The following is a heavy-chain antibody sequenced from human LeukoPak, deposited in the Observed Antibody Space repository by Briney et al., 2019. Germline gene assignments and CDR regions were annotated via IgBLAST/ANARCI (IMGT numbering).Heavy chain of an antibody. CDR3: ARSMVRGVSMDV. D-gene: IGHD3-10*01. J-gene: IGHJ6*03. CDR2: IYHSGST. V-gene: IGHV4-30-2*01. Sequence: PSGTLSLTCTVSGGSISSGGYYWSWIRQPPGKGLEWIGYIYHSGSTYYNPSLKSRVTISVDRSKNQFSLKLSSVTAADTAVYYCARSMVRGVSMDVWGKGTTVTVSS. CDR1: GGSISSGGYY.